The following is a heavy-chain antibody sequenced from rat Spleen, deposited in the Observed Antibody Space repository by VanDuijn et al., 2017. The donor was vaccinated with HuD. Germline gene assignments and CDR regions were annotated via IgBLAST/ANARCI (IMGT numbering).Heavy chain of an antibody. CDR2: ISSGGGT. CDR1: GFSLTSYH. D-gene: IGHD1-4*01. J-gene: IGHJ4*01. CDR3: TGDRSYPGLTPYVMDA. V-gene: IGHV2S12*01. Sequence: QVQLKESGPGLVQPSQTLSLTCTVSGFSLTSYHVSWVRQPPGKGLEWIAAISSGGGTFYSSDLKSRLSISRDTSKSQVFLKMNSLQTEDTAIYFCTGDRSYPGLTPYVMDAGVKELQSLSPQ.